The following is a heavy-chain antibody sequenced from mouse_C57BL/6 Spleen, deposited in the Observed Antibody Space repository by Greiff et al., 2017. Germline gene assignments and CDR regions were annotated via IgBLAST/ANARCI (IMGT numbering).Heavy chain of an antibody. CDR2: LHPSDSDT. Sequence: VQLQQPGAELVKPGASVKVSCKASGYTFTSYWMHWVKQRPGQGLEWIGRLHPSDSDTNYNQNVKGKATLTVDKSSSTAYMQLSSLTSEDSAVYYCAIGIYYDYGFAYWGQGTLVTVSA. CDR1: GYTFTSYW. J-gene: IGHJ3*01. CDR3: AIGIYYDYGFAY. D-gene: IGHD2-4*01. V-gene: IGHV1-74*01.